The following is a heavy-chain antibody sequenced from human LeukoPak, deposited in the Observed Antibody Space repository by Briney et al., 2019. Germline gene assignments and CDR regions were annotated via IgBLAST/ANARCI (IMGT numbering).Heavy chain of an antibody. D-gene: IGHD2-21*02. V-gene: IGHV4-31*03. Sequence: SETLSLTCTVSGGSISSGGYYWSWIRQHPGKGLEWIGYIYYSGSTYYNPSLKSRVTISVDTSKNQFSLKLSSVTAADTAVYYCAREVVVVTASYGMDVWGQGTTVTVSS. CDR3: AREVVVVTASYGMDV. CDR2: IYYSGST. J-gene: IGHJ6*02. CDR1: GGSISSGGYY.